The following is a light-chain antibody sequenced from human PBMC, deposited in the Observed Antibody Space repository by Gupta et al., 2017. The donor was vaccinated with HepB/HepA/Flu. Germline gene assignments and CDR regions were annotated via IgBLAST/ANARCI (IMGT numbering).Light chain of an antibody. CDR2: AAS. V-gene: IGKV1-39*01. CDR3: QQRNSTPWT. CDR1: QSISSY. J-gene: IGKJ1*01. Sequence: DIQMTQSPSSLSASVGDRVTITCRASQSISSYLNWYQQKPGQAPKLLIYAASSLQSGVPSRFSGSGSGTDFTLTISRLQPEDFAIYYCQQRNSTPWTFGQGTKVEIK.